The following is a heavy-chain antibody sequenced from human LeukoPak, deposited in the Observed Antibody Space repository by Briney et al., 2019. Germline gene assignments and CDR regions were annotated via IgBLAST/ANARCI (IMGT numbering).Heavy chain of an antibody. J-gene: IGHJ5*02. CDR3: ARDTVPAAIVNWFDP. Sequence: ASVEVSCKASGYTFTGYYMHWVRQAPGQGLEWMGWINPNSGGTNYAQKFQGRVTMTRDTSISTAYMELSRLRSDDTAVYYCARDTVPAAIVNWFDPWGQGTLVTVSS. CDR1: GYTFTGYY. CDR2: INPNSGGT. D-gene: IGHD2-2*01. V-gene: IGHV1-2*02.